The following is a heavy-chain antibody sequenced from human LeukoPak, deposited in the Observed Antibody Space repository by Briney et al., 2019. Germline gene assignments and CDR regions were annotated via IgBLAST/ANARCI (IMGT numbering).Heavy chain of an antibody. CDR1: GYIFTDYY. Sequence: GASVKVSCKTSGYIFTDYYVHWVRQAPGQGLEWPGCIQCNSGGTAYAQKFQDRVTIIRDTSITTAYMELSSLKSDDTAVYYCVREKYGGTFDFWGQGTIVTISS. CDR3: VREKYGGTFDF. V-gene: IGHV1-2*02. J-gene: IGHJ3*01. CDR2: IQCNSGGT. D-gene: IGHD4-23*01.